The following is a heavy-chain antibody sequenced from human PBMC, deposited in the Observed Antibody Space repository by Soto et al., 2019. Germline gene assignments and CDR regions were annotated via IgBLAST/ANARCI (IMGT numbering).Heavy chain of an antibody. CDR1: GFTFSSYG. Sequence: QVQLVESGGGVVQPGRSLRLSCAASGFTFSSYGMHWVRQAPGKGLEWVAVIWYDGSNKYYADSVKGRFTISRDNSKNTLYLQMNSLRAEDTAVYYCARARRRYVDTNGMDVWGQGTTVTVSS. D-gene: IGHD5-18*01. J-gene: IGHJ6*02. CDR2: IWYDGSNK. V-gene: IGHV3-33*01. CDR3: ARARRRYVDTNGMDV.